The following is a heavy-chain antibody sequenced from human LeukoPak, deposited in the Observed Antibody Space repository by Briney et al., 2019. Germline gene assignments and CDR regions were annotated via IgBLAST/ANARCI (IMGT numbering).Heavy chain of an antibody. V-gene: IGHV4-39*01. CDR1: GGSITSTSYY. J-gene: IGHJ4*02. CDR3: ARHSYSSGWHAHFDY. Sequence: SETLSLTCPVSGGSITSTSYYWGWIRQPPGKGLEWIGNIYYSGSTYYSPSLNSRLTMSVDTSRNHFSLKLSSVTAADTAVYYCARHSYSSGWHAHFDYWGQGTVVAVSS. CDR2: IYYSGST. D-gene: IGHD6-19*01.